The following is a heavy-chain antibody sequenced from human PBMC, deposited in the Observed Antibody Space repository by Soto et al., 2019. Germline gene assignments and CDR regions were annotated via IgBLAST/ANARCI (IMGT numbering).Heavy chain of an antibody. V-gene: IGHV2-5*01. Sequence: QITLKESGPTLVKPTQTLTLTCTFSGFSLRDYAVGVGWIRQPPGKALEWLSFIYWNDNEYYSPSPRSRLTISKDTSKHQVVLTMTNMDPVDTATYYCAHGSGWLFDYWGQGTLVTVSS. D-gene: IGHD6-19*01. CDR3: AHGSGWLFDY. CDR2: IYWNDNE. J-gene: IGHJ4*02. CDR1: GFSLRDYAVG.